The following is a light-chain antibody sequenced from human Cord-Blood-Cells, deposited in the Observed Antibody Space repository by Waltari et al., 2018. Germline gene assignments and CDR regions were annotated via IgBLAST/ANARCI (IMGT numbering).Light chain of an antibody. CDR2: DVS. J-gene: IGLJ2*01. CDR3: CSYAGSYTLV. Sequence: QSALTQPRSVSGSPGQSVTISCTGTSSDVGGYNYVSWYQQHPGKAPKLMLDDVSKRPSGGPDRFSGSKAGDTASLTISGLQAEDEADYYCCSYAGSYTLVFGGGTKLTVL. CDR1: SSDVGGYNY. V-gene: IGLV2-11*01.